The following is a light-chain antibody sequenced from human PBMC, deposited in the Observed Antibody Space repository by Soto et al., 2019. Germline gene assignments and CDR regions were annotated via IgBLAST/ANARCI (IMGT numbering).Light chain of an antibody. CDR2: AAS. V-gene: IGKV1-8*01. CDR1: QGISSY. J-gene: IGKJ3*01. CDR3: QQYYSYPGT. Sequence: AIRMTQSPSSLSASTGDRVTITCRASQGISSYLAWYQQKPGKAPKLLIYAASTLQSGVPSRFSGSGSGTDFTLTISCLQSEDFATYSCQQYYSYPGTFGPGTTVDIK.